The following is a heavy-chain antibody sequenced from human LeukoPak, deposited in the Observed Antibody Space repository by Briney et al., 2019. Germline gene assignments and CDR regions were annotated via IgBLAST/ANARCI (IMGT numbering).Heavy chain of an antibody. CDR1: GFTFSSYG. J-gene: IGHJ4*02. CDR2: IRYDGSNK. Sequence: PGGSLRLSCAASGFTFSSYGMHWVRQAPGKGLEWVAFIRYDGSNKYYADSVKGRFTISRDNSKNTLYLQMNSLRAEDTAVYYCAKDQLTVNDISSSASGYWGQGTLVTVSS. CDR3: AKDQLTVNDISSSASGY. D-gene: IGHD6-6*01. V-gene: IGHV3-30*02.